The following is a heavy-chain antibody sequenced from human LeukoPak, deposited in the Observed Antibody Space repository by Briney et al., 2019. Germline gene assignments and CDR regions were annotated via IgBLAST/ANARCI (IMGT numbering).Heavy chain of an antibody. D-gene: IGHD5-12*01. Sequence: GESLKISCHGSGYTFTSFWIGWVRQMPGKGLEWMGVIYPGDSDTTYSPSFQGQVIISADKAISTAYLQWSSLKASDTAMYYCAIYNSAYANWGQGTLVTVSS. CDR3: AIYNSAYAN. V-gene: IGHV5-51*01. CDR2: IYPGDSDT. CDR1: GYTFTSFW. J-gene: IGHJ4*02.